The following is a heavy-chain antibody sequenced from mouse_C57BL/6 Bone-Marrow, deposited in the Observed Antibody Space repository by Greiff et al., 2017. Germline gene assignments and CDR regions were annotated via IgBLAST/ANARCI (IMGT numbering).Heavy chain of an antibody. Sequence: QVQLKESGAELVKPGASVKLSCKASGYTFTSYWMHWVKQRPGQGLEWIGMIHPNSGSTNYNEKFKSKATLTVDKSSSTAYMQLSSLTSEDSAVYYCARDYGSSLYAMDYWGQGTSVTVSS. CDR2: IHPNSGST. CDR3: ARDYGSSLYAMDY. J-gene: IGHJ4*01. V-gene: IGHV1-64*01. D-gene: IGHD1-1*01. CDR1: GYTFTSYW.